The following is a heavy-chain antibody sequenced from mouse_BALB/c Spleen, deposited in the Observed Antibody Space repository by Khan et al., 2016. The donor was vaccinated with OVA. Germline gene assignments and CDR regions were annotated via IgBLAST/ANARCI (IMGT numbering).Heavy chain of an antibody. CDR2: IIYTGYT. Sequence: EVKLEESGPSLVKPSQTLSLTCSVTGDSITTGYWNWIRKFPGNKLEYMGYIIYTGYTYYNPSLKSRISITRHTSNTQYYLQLNSVTDEDTATYYCARSTYRYAFVYWGQGTLVTVSA. V-gene: IGHV3-8*02. CDR3: ARSTYRYAFVY. J-gene: IGHJ3*01. D-gene: IGHD2-14*01. CDR1: GDSITTGY.